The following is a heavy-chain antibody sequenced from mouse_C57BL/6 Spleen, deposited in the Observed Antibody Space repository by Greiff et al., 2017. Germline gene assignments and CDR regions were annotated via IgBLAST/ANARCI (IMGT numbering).Heavy chain of an antibody. V-gene: IGHV5-4*01. CDR1: GFTFSSYA. Sequence: EVQRVESGGGLVKPGGSLKLSCAASGFTFSSYAMSWVRQTPEKRLEWVATISAGGSYTYYPDNVKGRFTISRDNTKNTLYLQMDHLESEDTAMYYCARGRGVGFAYWGQGTLVTVSA. CDR2: ISAGGSYT. J-gene: IGHJ3*01. CDR3: ARGRGVGFAY. D-gene: IGHD1-1*02.